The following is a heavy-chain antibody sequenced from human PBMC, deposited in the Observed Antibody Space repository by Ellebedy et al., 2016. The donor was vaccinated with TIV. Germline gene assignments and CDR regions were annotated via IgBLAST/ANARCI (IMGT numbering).Heavy chain of an antibody. Sequence: GESLKISXKGSGYSFTSYWIGWVRQVPGKGLEWMGIIYPGDSDTRYSPSFQGQVTISADKSISTAYLQWSSLKASDTAMYYCARRFCSSTSCYDPFDYWGQGTLVTVSS. CDR1: GYSFTSYW. CDR3: ARRFCSSTSCYDPFDY. J-gene: IGHJ4*02. V-gene: IGHV5-51*01. CDR2: IYPGDSDT. D-gene: IGHD2-2*01.